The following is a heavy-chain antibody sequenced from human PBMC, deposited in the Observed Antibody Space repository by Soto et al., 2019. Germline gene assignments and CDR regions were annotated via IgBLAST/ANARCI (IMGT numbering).Heavy chain of an antibody. D-gene: IGHD6-19*01. J-gene: IGHJ6*02. CDR2: IIPIFGTA. V-gene: IGHV1-69*13. CDR3: ARVSGIAVAGTIIEYYYYGMDV. Sequence: SVKVSCKASGGTFSSYAISWVRQAPGQGLEWMGGIIPIFGTANYAQKFQGRVTITADESTSTAYMELRSLRSEDTAVYYCARVSGIAVAGTIIEYYYYGMDVWGQGTTVTVSS. CDR1: GGTFSSYA.